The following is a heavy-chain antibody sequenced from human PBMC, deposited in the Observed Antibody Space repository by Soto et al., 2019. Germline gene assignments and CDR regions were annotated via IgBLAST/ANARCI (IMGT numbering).Heavy chain of an antibody. J-gene: IGHJ1*01. CDR1: GYIFTAYS. D-gene: IGHD2-15*01. V-gene: IGHV1-46*01. Sequence: QVQLVQSGAEVKKPGASVKVSCKTSGYIFTAYSMHWVRQAPGQGLEWMGVVNPSGGSAHYAQSFEGRVTLTRDTSTSTVYMELSSLRSEDTAVYYCAREENCRGGTCYSEYFHHWCQGALVTDSS. CDR3: AREENCRGGTCYSEYFHH. CDR2: VNPSGGSA.